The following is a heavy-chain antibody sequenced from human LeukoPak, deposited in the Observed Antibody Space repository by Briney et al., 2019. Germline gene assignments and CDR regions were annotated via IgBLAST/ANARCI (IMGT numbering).Heavy chain of an antibody. V-gene: IGHV3-21*01. D-gene: IGHD3-16*01. Sequence: GGSLRLSCAASGFTFSAYTMSWVRQAPGKGLEWVSSFTSSSSSIYYADSVKGRFTISRDNAKNSLYLQLSSLGAEDTAVYYCARGLGSYYFDSWGQGTLVTVSS. J-gene: IGHJ4*02. CDR2: FTSSSSSI. CDR3: ARGLGSYYFDS. CDR1: GFTFSAYT.